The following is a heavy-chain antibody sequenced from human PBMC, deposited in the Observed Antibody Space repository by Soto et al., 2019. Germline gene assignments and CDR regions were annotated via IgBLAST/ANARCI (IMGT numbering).Heavy chain of an antibody. J-gene: IGHJ4*02. CDR3: ARDRNDILTGYYPNYFDY. Sequence: EVQLVESGGGLVKPGGSLRLSCAASGFTFSSYSMNWVRQAPGKGLEWVSSISSSSSYIYYADSVKGRFTISRDNAKNSRYLQMNSLRAEDTAVYYCARDRNDILTGYYPNYFDYWGQGTLVTGSS. CDR2: ISSSSSYI. D-gene: IGHD3-9*01. CDR1: GFTFSSYS. V-gene: IGHV3-21*01.